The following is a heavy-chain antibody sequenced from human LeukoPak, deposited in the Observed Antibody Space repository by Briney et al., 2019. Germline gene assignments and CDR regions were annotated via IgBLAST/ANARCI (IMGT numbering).Heavy chain of an antibody. CDR3: AKDGETTVVTGWFDP. J-gene: IGHJ5*02. CDR1: GFTFSSYG. CDR2: ISYDGSNK. V-gene: IGHV3-30*18. D-gene: IGHD4-23*01. Sequence: PGGSLRLSCAASGFTFSSYGMHWVRQAPGKGLEWVAVISYDGSNKYYADSVKGRFTISRDNSKNTLYLQMNSLRAEDTAVYYCAKDGETTVVTGWFDPWGQGTLVTVSS.